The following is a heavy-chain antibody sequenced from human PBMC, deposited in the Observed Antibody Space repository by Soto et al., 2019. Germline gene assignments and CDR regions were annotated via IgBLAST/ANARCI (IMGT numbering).Heavy chain of an antibody. Sequence: WGSLRLSCAASVFTFSSYGMHWVRQAPGKWLEWLAVISYDDRNKXXADSVKGRXTISRYNSKNTXYLQMXSLRAEDTAVYYCANLGGGYCTSTDCPDYWGQGX. CDR3: ANLGGGYCTSTDCPDY. V-gene: IGHV3-30*18. CDR2: ISYDDRNK. J-gene: IGHJ4*02. D-gene: IGHD2-2*01. CDR1: VFTFSSYG.